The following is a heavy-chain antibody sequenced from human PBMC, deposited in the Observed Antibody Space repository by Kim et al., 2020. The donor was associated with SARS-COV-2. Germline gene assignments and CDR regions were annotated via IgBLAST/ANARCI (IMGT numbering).Heavy chain of an antibody. CDR3: ARAVGNFDWLLQGSYYYGMDV. CDR1: GGSISSGGYS. J-gene: IGHJ6*02. V-gene: IGHV4-30-2*01. D-gene: IGHD3-9*01. CDR2: IYHSGST. Sequence: SETLSLTCAVSGGSISSGGYSWSWIRQPPGKGLEWIGYIYHSGSTYYNPSLKSRVTISVDRSKNQFSLKLSSVTAADTAVYYGARAVGNFDWLLQGSYYYGMDVWAQGTTVTVSS.